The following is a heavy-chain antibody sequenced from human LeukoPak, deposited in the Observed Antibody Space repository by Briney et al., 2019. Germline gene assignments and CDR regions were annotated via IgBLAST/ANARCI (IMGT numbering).Heavy chain of an antibody. J-gene: IGHJ3*02. Sequence: GASVKVSCKVSGYTLTELSMHWVRQAPGKGLEWMGGFDPEDGETIYAQKFQGRVTITADKSTSTAYMELSSLRSEDTAVYYCANLQLTIMDAFDIWGQGTMVTVSS. CDR2: FDPEDGET. CDR1: GYTLTELS. D-gene: IGHD1-1*01. V-gene: IGHV1-24*01. CDR3: ANLQLTIMDAFDI.